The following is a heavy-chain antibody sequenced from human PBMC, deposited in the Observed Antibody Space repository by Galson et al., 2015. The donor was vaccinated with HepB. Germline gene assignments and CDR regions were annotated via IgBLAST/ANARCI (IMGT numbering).Heavy chain of an antibody. D-gene: IGHD7-27*01. J-gene: IGHJ4*02. CDR2: TYYGSKWYN. CDR1: GDSVSSNSAA. Sequence: CAISGDSVSSNSAAWNWVRQSPSRGLEWLGRTYYGSKWYNDYAVSVKSRITIDPDTSKNQFSLQLNSVTPEDTAVYYCTRASGTNWPFHYWGQGTLVTVSS. V-gene: IGHV6-1*01. CDR3: TRASGTNWPFHY.